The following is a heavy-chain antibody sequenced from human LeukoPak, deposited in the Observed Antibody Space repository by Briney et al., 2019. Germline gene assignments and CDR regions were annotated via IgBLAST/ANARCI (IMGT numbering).Heavy chain of an antibody. D-gene: IGHD6-19*01. V-gene: IGHV3-23*01. J-gene: IGHJ4*02. CDR3: ANTQGQWLVPFDY. Sequence: GGSLRLSCAASGFTFSSYAMSSVRQAPGKGLEWVSAISGSGGSTYYADSVKGRFAISRDNSKNTLYLQMNSLRAEDTAVYHRANTQGQWLVPFDYSGQGTLVTVSS. CDR1: GFTFSSYA. CDR2: ISGSGGST.